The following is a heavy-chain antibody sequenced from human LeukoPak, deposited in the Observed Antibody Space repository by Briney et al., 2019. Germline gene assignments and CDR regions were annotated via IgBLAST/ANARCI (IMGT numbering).Heavy chain of an antibody. V-gene: IGHV3-48*01. CDR1: GFTFSSYS. CDR3: ARDTYGSGSYYNAPLDY. CDR2: ISSGGSSI. D-gene: IGHD3-10*01. Sequence: GGSLRLSCAASGFTFSSYSMNWVRQAPGKGLEWVSYISSGGSSIYYADSVKGRFTISRDNAKNSLYLQMNRLRAEDTAVYYCARDTYGSGSYYNAPLDYWGQGTLVTVSS. J-gene: IGHJ4*02.